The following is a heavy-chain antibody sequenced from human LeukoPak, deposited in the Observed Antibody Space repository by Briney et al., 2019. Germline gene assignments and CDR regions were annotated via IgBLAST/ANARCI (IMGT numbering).Heavy chain of an antibody. CDR1: GFTFSSYS. CDR2: ISSSSSYI. D-gene: IGHD5-18*01. Sequence: GGSLRLSCAASGFTFSSYSMNWVRQAPGKGLEWVSSISSSSSYIYYADSVKGRFTISRDNAKNSLYLQMNSLRAEDTAVYYCAKDTARLGAFDYWGQGTLVTVSS. J-gene: IGHJ4*02. V-gene: IGHV3-21*01. CDR3: AKDTARLGAFDY.